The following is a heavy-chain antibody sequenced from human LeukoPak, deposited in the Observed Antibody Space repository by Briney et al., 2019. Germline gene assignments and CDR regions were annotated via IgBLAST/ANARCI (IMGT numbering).Heavy chain of an antibody. CDR1: GYTLTELS. CDR2: FDPEDGET. CDR3: ATRRYSSGWYSRTFDY. Sequence: ASVKVSCKVSGYTLTELSMHWVRQAPGKGREWMGGFDPEDGETIYAQKFQGRVTMTEDTSTDTAYMELSSLRSEDTAVYYCATRRYSSGWYSRTFDYWGQGTLVTVSS. J-gene: IGHJ4*02. V-gene: IGHV1-24*01. D-gene: IGHD6-19*01.